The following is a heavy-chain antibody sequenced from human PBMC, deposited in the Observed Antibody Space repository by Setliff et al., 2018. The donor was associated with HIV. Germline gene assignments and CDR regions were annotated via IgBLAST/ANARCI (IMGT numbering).Heavy chain of an antibody. V-gene: IGHV4-31*03. J-gene: IGHJ5*02. CDR1: GRSITTGGSY. CDR3: ARCAIVLVPAYFDP. Sequence: SETLSLTCSVSGRSITTGGSYWNWIRQHPGKGLEWIGYIYHSGGTYYTPSLQSRVTMSLDTSKNQFSLKLSSVTAADTAVYYCARCAIVLVPAYFDPWGQGTLVTVSS. CDR2: IYHSGGT. D-gene: IGHD2-2*01.